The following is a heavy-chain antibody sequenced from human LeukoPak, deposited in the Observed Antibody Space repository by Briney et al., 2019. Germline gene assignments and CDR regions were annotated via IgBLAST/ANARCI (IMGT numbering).Heavy chain of an antibody. V-gene: IGHV3-30*01. D-gene: IGHD7-27*01. J-gene: IGHJ3*02. Sequence: GGSLRLSCAASGFTFSSYAMHWVRQAPGKGLEWVAVISYDGSNKYYADSVKGRFTISRDNSKNTLYLQMISLRAEDTAVYYCARAGEGRAFDIWGQGTMVTVSS. CDR2: ISYDGSNK. CDR3: ARAGEGRAFDI. CDR1: GFTFSSYA.